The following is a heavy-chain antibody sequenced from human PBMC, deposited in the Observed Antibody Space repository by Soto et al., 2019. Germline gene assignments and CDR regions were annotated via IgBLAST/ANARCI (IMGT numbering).Heavy chain of an antibody. D-gene: IGHD3-22*01. Sequence: SVEVSCKDSGGTFSSCAISWVRQAPGQRLEWMGGIIPIFGTANYAQKFQGRVTITADESTSTAYMELSSLRSEDTAVYYCARXGYYDSSGYQPEGYFDYWGQGTLVTVSS. CDR1: GGTFSSCA. J-gene: IGHJ4*02. CDR2: IIPIFGTA. CDR3: ARXGYYDSSGYQPEGYFDY. V-gene: IGHV1-69*13.